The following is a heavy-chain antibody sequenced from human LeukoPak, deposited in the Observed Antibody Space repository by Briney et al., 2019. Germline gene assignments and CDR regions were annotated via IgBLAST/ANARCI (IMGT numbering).Heavy chain of an antibody. CDR3: ARAVNAMVVFGGMDV. CDR1: GGSISSYY. Sequence: SETLSLTCTVSGGSISSYYWSWIRQPPGKGLEWIGYIYYSGSTNYNPSLKSRVTISVDTSKNQFSLKLSPVTAADTAVYYCARAVNAMVVFGGMDVWGQGTTVTVSS. V-gene: IGHV4-59*01. CDR2: IYYSGST. J-gene: IGHJ6*02. D-gene: IGHD2-21*01.